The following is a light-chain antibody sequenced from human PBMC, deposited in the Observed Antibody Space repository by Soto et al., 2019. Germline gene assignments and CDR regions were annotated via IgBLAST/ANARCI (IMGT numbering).Light chain of an antibody. CDR3: QQYGSSPRA. V-gene: IGKV3-20*01. CDR2: GAS. J-gene: IGKJ1*01. Sequence: LVLTQSPGTLSLSPGERATLSCWASQTINNNYLAWYQQKPGQAPRLIIYGASSRATGIPDRFSGSGSGTDFTLTISRLEPEDSGLYYCQQYGSSPRAFGQGTKVEIK. CDR1: QTINNNY.